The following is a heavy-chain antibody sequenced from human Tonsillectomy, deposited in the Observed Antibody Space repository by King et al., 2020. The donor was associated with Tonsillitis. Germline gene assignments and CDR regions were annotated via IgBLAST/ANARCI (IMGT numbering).Heavy chain of an antibody. CDR1: GASMSSGGYP. V-gene: IGHV4-30-4*07. Sequence: QLQESGPGLVKPSQTLSLTCAVSGASMSSGGYPWSWIRQPPGKGLEWIGYIYYSGSTYYNPSLKSRVTISVDTSKNRFSLKLSSVTAADTAIYYCARFGVCAGDCLQQWGQGTLVTVSS. CDR3: ARFGVCAGDCLQQ. J-gene: IGHJ1*01. D-gene: IGHD2-21*02. CDR2: IYYSGST.